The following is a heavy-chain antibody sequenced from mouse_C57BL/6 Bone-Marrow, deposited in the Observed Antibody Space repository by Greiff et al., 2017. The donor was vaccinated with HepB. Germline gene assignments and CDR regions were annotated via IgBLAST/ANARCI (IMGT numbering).Heavy chain of an antibody. D-gene: IGHD1-1*01. CDR2: ISYDGSN. V-gene: IGHV3-6*01. CDR1: GYSITSGYY. Sequence: VQLKESGPGLVKPSQSLSLTCSVTGYSITSGYYWNWIRQFPGNKLEWKGYISYDGSNNYNPSLKNRISITRDTSKNQFFLKLNSMTTEDTATYYCARRDYYGSPIDYWGQGTTLTVSS. CDR3: ARRDYYGSPIDY. J-gene: IGHJ2*01.